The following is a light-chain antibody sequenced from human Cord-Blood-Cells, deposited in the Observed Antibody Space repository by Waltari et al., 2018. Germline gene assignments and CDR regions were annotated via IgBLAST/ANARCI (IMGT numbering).Light chain of an antibody. CDR2: EVS. CDR1: SSDVGGYNY. V-gene: IGLV2-8*01. J-gene: IGLJ1*01. Sequence: QSALTQPPSASGSPGQSVTISCTGTSSDVGGYNYVSWYQQHPGKAPKLMISEVSKRPSGGPARFSGSKSGNTASLTVSGLQAEDEADYYCSSYAGSNNYVFGTGTKVTVL. CDR3: SSYAGSNNYV.